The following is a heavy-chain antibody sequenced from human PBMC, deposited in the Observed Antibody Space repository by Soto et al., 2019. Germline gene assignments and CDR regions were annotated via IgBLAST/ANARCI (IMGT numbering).Heavy chain of an antibody. CDR3: ARRSSRWYSFDY. D-gene: IGHD6-19*01. Sequence: QVQLQESGPGLVKPSQTLSLTCTVSGGSISSGGYYWSWIRQHPEKGLEWIGYIYYSGSTFYNPSLKSRVTLSVDTSKNQFSLKLNSVTAADTAVYYCARRSSRWYSFDYWGQGTLVTVSS. CDR2: IYYSGST. J-gene: IGHJ4*02. CDR1: GGSISSGGYY. V-gene: IGHV4-31*03.